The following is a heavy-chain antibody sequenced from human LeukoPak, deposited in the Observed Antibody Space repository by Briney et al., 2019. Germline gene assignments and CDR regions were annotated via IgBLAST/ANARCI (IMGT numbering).Heavy chain of an antibody. CDR3: TRRVAITGTPKAYFDY. CDR2: VYYSENT. Sequence: PSETLSLTCSVSGGSISGYYWSWIRQPQGKELEWIGYVYYSENTKYNPSLESRVTISLDTSKNQFSLRLNSVTPADTAVYFCTRRVAITGTPKAYFDYWGQGILVTVSS. CDR1: GGSISGYY. V-gene: IGHV4-59*08. J-gene: IGHJ4*02. D-gene: IGHD1-20*01.